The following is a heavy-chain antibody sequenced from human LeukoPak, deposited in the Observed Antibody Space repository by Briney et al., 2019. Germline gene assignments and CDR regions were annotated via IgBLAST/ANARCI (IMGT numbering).Heavy chain of an antibody. CDR3: ARQPLYYDFWSGYSYFDY. D-gene: IGHD3-3*01. J-gene: IGHJ4*02. V-gene: IGHV4-39*01. CDR2: IYYSGST. CDR1: GGSISSSNYN. Sequence: SETLSLTCTVSGGSISSSNYNWGWIRQPPGKGLEWIGSIYYSGSTYYNPSLMSRVTISVDTSKSQFSLKLNSVTAADTAVYYCARQPLYYDFWSGYSYFDYWGQGTLVTVSS.